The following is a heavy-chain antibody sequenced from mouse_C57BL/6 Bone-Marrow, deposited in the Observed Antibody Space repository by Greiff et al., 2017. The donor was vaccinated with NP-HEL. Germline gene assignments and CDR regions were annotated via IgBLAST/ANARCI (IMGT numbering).Heavy chain of an antibody. V-gene: IGHV1-31*01. CDR1: GYSFTGYY. Sequence: EVKLMESGPELVKPGASVKISCKASGYSFTGYYMHWVKQSHGNILDWIGYIYPYNGVSSYNQKFKGKATLTVDKSSRTAYMELRSLTSEDSAVYYGASYYYGSSYAWFAYWGQGTLVTVSA. J-gene: IGHJ3*01. CDR2: IYPYNGVS. CDR3: ASYYYGSSYAWFAY. D-gene: IGHD1-1*01.